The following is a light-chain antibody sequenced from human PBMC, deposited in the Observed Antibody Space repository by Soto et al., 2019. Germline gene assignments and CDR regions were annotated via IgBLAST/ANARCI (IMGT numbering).Light chain of an antibody. CDR2: AVS. J-gene: IGLJ1*01. CDR3: PSSTYV. CDR1: SSDVGNYDY. V-gene: IGLV2-14*03. Sequence: QSALTQPASVSGSPGQSITISCTGTSSDVGNYDYVSWYQQYPGKAPKLMIYAVSRRPSGVSNRFSGSKSGNTASLTISGLQAEDEADYYTPSSTYVFGTGTKLTVL.